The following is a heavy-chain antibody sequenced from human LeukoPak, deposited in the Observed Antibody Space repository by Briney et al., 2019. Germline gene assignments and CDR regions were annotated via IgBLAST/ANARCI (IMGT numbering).Heavy chain of an antibody. V-gene: IGHV4-30-4*01. CDR3: ARMTHVSGFDP. CDR1: GGSISSGDYY. CDR2: IYYSGST. D-gene: IGHD2-21*02. Sequence: SETLSLTCTVSGGSISSGDYYWSWIRQPPGKGLEWIGYIYYSGSTYYNPSLKSRVTISVDTSKNQFSLKLSSVTAADTAVYYCARMTHVSGFDPWGQGTLVTVSS. J-gene: IGHJ5*02.